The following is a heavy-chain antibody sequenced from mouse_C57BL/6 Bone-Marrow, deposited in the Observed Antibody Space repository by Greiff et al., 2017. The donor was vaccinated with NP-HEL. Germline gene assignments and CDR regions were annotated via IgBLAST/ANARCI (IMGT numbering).Heavy chain of an antibody. CDR2: ISDGGSYT. J-gene: IGHJ1*03. V-gene: IGHV5-4*01. Sequence: EVQVVESGGGLVKPGGSLKLSCAASGFTFSSYAMSWVRQTPEKRLEWVATISDGGSYTYYPDNVKGRFTISRDNAKNNLYLQMSHLKSEDTAMYYCAGRGAFPEGYFDVWGTGTTVTVSS. CDR3: AGRGAFPEGYFDV. D-gene: IGHD4-1*01. CDR1: GFTFSSYA.